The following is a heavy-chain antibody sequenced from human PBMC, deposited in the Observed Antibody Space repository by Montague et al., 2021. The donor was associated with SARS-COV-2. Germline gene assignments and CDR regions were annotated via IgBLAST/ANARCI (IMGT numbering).Heavy chain of an antibody. J-gene: IGHJ6*02. CDR3: AKGYFHSGYDRSWDYGMDV. CDR2: ISWNSGRL. D-gene: IGHD5-12*01. V-gene: IGHV3-9*01. Sequence: SLRLSCAASGFTFEDYAMHWVRQAPGKGLEWVSGISWNSGRLDYADYVKGRFTIPRDNAKNSLYLQMNSLRAEDTALYYCAKGYFHSGYDRSWDYGMDVWGQGTTVTVSS. CDR1: GFTFEDYA.